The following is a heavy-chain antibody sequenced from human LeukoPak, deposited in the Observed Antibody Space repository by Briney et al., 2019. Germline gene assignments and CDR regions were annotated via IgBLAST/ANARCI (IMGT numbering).Heavy chain of an antibody. CDR1: GGSISSSSYY. CDR3: ARRLSGYTFDY. J-gene: IGHJ4*02. V-gene: IGHV4-39*01. CDR2: IYYSGST. Sequence: KPSETLSLTCTVSGGSISSSSYYWGWIRQSPGKGLEWIGSIYYSGSTYYNPSLKSRVTISVDTSRNHFSLRLSSVTAADTAVYYCARRLSGYTFDYWGQGTLVTVSS. D-gene: IGHD3-16*02.